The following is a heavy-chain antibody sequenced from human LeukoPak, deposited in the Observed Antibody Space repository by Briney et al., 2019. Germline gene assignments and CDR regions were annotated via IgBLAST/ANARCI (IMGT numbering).Heavy chain of an antibody. CDR1: RFTFSNYW. Sequence: PGGSLRLSCAASRFTFSNYWMSWVRQAPGKGLEWVANIKEDGSEKYYVDSVKSRFTISRDNAKNSLYLQMNSLRAEDSAVYYCARDLGGGPPGYWGQGTLVTVSS. CDR3: ARDLGGGPPGY. CDR2: IKEDGSEK. J-gene: IGHJ4*02. D-gene: IGHD4-23*01. V-gene: IGHV3-7*01.